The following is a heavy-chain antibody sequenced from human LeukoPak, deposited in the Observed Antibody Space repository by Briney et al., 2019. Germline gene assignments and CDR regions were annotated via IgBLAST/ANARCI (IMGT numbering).Heavy chain of an antibody. D-gene: IGHD7-27*01. V-gene: IGHV4-61*02. CDR3: AIVLEADLGAFDI. CDR1: GDSFKSGSYY. Sequence: SETLSLTCAVTGDSFKSGSYYWSWIRQPAGKGLEWIGRIYISGGTNYNPSLKSRVTISVDVSKSQFSLSLTSVTAADTAVYYWAIVLEADLGAFDIWGRGTMVTVSS. J-gene: IGHJ3*02. CDR2: IYISGGT.